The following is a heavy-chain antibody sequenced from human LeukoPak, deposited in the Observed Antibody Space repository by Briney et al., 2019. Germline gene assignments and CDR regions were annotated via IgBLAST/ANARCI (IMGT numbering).Heavy chain of an antibody. Sequence: SEILSLTCTVSGGSISNDDYYWTWIRQSPGKGLEWIGYIFYRGSTYYNPSLKSRLAISVDTSKNQFSMKLTSVTAADTAIYFCARDQRSSGSNIFDYWGQGTLVTVSS. CDR2: IFYRGST. J-gene: IGHJ4*02. D-gene: IGHD1-26*01. V-gene: IGHV4-30-4*01. CDR3: ARDQRSSGSNIFDY. CDR1: GGSISNDDYY.